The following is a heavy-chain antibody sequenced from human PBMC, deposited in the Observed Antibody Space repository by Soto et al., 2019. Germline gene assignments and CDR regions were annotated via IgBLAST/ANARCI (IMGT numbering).Heavy chain of an antibody. CDR1: GYTFYSHS. CDR3: ARCIKADYYCGMGV. Sequence: QAQLVQSGAEVKKPGASVKVSCKASGYTFYSHSISWVRQAPGQGLEWMGRINADYGNTQYAQKFRGRVTMTTDTTTPTEDMEITTRICNKTAIYSCARCIKADYYCGMGVGGKWPTVTVSS. D-gene: IGHD2-21*01. V-gene: IGHV1-18*01. J-gene: IGHJ6*04. CDR2: INADYGNT.